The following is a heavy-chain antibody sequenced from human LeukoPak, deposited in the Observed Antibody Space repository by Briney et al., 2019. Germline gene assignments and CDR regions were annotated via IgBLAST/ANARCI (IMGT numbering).Heavy chain of an antibody. D-gene: IGHD6-13*01. Sequence: GGSLRLSCAASGVTLSSYGMQWVREARGXXVDWGAVISYDGSNKYYAASVKGRFTTSRDNSKNTLYLQMNSLRAEDTAVYYCAKEVWVAQQLAYFDYWGQGTLVTVSS. J-gene: IGHJ4*02. CDR3: AKEVWVAQQLAYFDY. CDR1: GVTLSSYG. V-gene: IGHV3-30*18. CDR2: ISYDGSNK.